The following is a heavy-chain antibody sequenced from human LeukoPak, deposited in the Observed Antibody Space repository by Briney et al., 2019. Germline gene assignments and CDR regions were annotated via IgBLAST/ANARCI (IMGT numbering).Heavy chain of an antibody. D-gene: IGHD3-10*01. CDR2: IYNSGST. Sequence: KPSETLSLTCSVSGGSISRGSYYWNWIRQPAGKGLEWMGRIYNSGSTNYNPSLKSRVTISTDMSKNQFSLKLTSVTAADTAVYYCARQTFGVLYFDSWGQGTLAIVSS. CDR1: GGSISRGSYY. CDR3: ARQTFGVLYFDS. V-gene: IGHV4-61*02. J-gene: IGHJ4*02.